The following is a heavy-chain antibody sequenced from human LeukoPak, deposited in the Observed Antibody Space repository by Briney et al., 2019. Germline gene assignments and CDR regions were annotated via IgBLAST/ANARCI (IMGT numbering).Heavy chain of an antibody. CDR1: GFTSSSYA. CDR3: AKQSITGSFRDY. CDR2: ISGSGGST. V-gene: IGHV3-23*01. Sequence: GGSLRLSCAASGFTSSSYAMSWVRQAPGKGLEWVSTISGSGGSTYYADSVKGRFTISRDNSKNTLYLQMNSLRAEDTAVYYCAKQSITGSFRDYWGQGTLVTVSS. J-gene: IGHJ4*02. D-gene: IGHD1-20*01.